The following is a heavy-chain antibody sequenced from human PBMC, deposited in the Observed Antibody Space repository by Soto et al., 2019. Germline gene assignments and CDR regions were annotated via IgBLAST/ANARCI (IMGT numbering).Heavy chain of an antibody. Sequence: QVQLVESGGGVVQPGRSLKLSGAASGFTFSSYAMHWVRQAPGKGLEWVAVISYDGSNKYYADSVKGRFTISRDNSKNTLYLQMNSLRAEDTAVYYCARVPLSPDYVYDYWGQGTLVTVSS. J-gene: IGHJ4*02. CDR3: ARVPLSPDYVYDY. V-gene: IGHV3-30-3*01. CDR2: ISYDGSNK. D-gene: IGHD4-17*01. CDR1: GFTFSSYA.